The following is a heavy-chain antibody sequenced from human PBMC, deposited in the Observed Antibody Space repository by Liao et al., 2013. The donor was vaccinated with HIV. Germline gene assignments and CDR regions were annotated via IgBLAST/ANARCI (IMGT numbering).Heavy chain of an antibody. Sequence: QLQLQESGPGLVKPSETLSLTCTVSGGSISSYYWSWIRQPAGKGLEWIGRIYTSGSTNYNPSLKSRVTISVDTSKNQFSLKLSSVTAADTAVYYCARDQYYDFWSGYYTYYYYYMDVWGKGTTVTVSS. D-gene: IGHD3-3*01. J-gene: IGHJ6*03. CDR1: GGSISSYY. V-gene: IGHV4-4*07. CDR3: ARDQYYDFWSGYYTYYYYYMDV. CDR2: IYTSGST.